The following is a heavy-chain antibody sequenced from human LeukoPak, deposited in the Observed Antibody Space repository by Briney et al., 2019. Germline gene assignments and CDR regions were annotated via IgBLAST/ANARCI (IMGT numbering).Heavy chain of an antibody. D-gene: IGHD3-10*01. J-gene: IGHJ4*02. CDR3: TTVPMVRDYDY. CDR1: GFTFSNYA. V-gene: IGHV3-15*05. CDR2: IKHRRDGGTT. Sequence: GGSLRLSCAASGFTFSNYAMSWVRQAPGKGLEWVGRIKHRRDGGTTDYAAPVKGRFTISRDDSKNMLYLEMNSLKIEDTAMYYCTTVPMVRDYDYWGQGTLVTVSS.